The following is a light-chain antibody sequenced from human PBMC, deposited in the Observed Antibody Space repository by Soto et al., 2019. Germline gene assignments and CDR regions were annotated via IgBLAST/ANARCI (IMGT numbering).Light chain of an antibody. CDR1: SGHTSYA. CDR3: QTWGTDITGV. CDR2: VDSDGSH. J-gene: IGLJ2*01. Sequence: QLVLTQSPSASASLGASVNLTCTLSSGHTSYAIAWHQQQPEKGPRYLMKVDSDGSHRRGDGIPDRFSGSRSGAERYLTISSLQSEDEADYYCQTWGTDITGVFGGGTKLTVL. V-gene: IGLV4-69*01.